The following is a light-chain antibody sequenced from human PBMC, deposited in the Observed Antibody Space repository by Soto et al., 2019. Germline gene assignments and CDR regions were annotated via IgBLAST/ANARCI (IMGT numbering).Light chain of an antibody. CDR1: TGAVTSGFY. Sequence: QAVVTQEPSLTVSPGGTVTLTCASNTGAVTSGFYPNWFQQKPGQTPMPLIYSTSNKYSWTPARFSGSLLGGKAALTLSSVQPEDEADYYCLVFYGGAGVFGGGTKLAAL. CDR3: LVFYGGAGV. V-gene: IGLV7-43*01. J-gene: IGLJ3*02. CDR2: STS.